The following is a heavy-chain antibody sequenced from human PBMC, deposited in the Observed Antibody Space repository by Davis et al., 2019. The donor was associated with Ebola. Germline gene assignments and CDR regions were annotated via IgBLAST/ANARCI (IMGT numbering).Heavy chain of an antibody. Sequence: WGSLRLSCAASGITFSSYAMNWVRQAPGQGLEWVSGISGSGGSIYYADSVKGRFTVSRDTSKNTLYLQLNSLRAEDTAVYYCAKGGQGIYYYSYMDVRGKGTTVTVSS. V-gene: IGHV3-23*01. CDR2: ISGSGGSI. J-gene: IGHJ6*03. D-gene: IGHD3-10*01. CDR1: GITFSSYA. CDR3: AKGGQGIYYYSYMDV.